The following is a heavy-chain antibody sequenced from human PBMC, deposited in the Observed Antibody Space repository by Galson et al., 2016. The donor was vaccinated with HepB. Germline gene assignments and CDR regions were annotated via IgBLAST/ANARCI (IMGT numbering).Heavy chain of an antibody. CDR1: GSAFSSHW. V-gene: IGHV3-74*01. CDR2: INSDGTIS. J-gene: IGHJ6*02. D-gene: IGHD4-17*01. CDR3: VREDYGDDRVYYYYYGMDV. Sequence: SLRLSCAASGSAFSSHWMHWVRQDLGKGLVWVSRINSDGTISNYADSVKGRFTISRDNAKNSLFLQMTSLRAEDTAVYYCVREDYGDDRVYYYYYGMDVWGQGTTVTVAS.